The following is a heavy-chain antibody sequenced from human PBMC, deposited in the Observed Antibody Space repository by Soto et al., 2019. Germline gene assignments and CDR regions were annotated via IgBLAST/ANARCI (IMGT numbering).Heavy chain of an antibody. CDR1: GGTFSSYT. J-gene: IGHJ5*02. D-gene: IGHD2-15*01. Sequence: ASVKVSCKASGGTFSSYTISWVRQAPGQGLEWMGRIIPILGIANYAQKFQGRVTITADKSTSTAYMELSSLRSEDTAVYYCARGGYCSGGSCPNWFDPWGQGTLVTVSS. V-gene: IGHV1-69*02. CDR2: IIPILGIA. CDR3: ARGGYCSGGSCPNWFDP.